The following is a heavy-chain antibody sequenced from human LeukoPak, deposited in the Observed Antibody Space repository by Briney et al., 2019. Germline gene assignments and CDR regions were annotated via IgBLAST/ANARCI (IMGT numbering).Heavy chain of an antibody. Sequence: SETLSLTCAVYGGSFSGYYWSWIRQPPGKGLEWIGEINHSGSTNYNPSLKSRVTISVDTSKNQFSRKLSSVTAADTAVYYCARVGILTGYYRYFDNWGQGTLGTVSS. V-gene: IGHV4-34*01. CDR2: INHSGST. CDR1: GGSFSGYY. J-gene: IGHJ4*02. CDR3: ARVGILTGYYRYFDN. D-gene: IGHD3-9*01.